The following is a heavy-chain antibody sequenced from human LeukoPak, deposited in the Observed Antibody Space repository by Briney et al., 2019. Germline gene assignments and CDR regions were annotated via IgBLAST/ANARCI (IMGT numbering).Heavy chain of an antibody. V-gene: IGHV1-2*06. J-gene: IGHJ5*02. CDR2: INPNSGGT. D-gene: IGHD3-9*01. CDR3: AREFDILTGYYRSIQFDP. CDR1: GYTFTGYY. Sequence: ASVKVSCKASGYTFTGYYMHWVRQAPGQGLEWMRRINPNSGGTNYAQKFQGRVTMTRDTSISTAYMELSRLRSDDTAVYYCAREFDILTGYYRSIQFDPWGQGTLVTVSS.